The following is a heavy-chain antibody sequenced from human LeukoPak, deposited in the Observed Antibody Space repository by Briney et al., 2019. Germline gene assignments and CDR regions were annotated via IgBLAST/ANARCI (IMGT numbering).Heavy chain of an antibody. J-gene: IGHJ1*01. V-gene: IGHV1-69*06. CDR1: GGTFSSYA. CDR3: ARDSGEGKEQQLVLKH. CDR2: IIPIFGTA. D-gene: IGHD6-13*01. Sequence: SVKVSCKASGGTFSSYAISWVRQAPGQGLEWMGGIIPIFGTANYAQKFQGRVMITADKSTSTAYMELSSLRSEDTAVYYCARDSGEGKEQQLVLKHWGRAPWSPSPQ.